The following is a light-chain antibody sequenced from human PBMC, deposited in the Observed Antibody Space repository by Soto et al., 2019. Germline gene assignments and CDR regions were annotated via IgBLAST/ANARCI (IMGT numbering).Light chain of an antibody. CDR2: ATS. CDR1: QSVSSSY. Sequence: IGLPQSPGTLSLSPGERATLACRASQSVSSSYLAWYQQKPGQAPRLLMYATSNSATDIPDRVSGSGSGTDFTLTISRLEPEDFAVYYCQQYVTSPRTFGQGTKVEIK. V-gene: IGKV3-20*01. J-gene: IGKJ1*01. CDR3: QQYVTSPRT.